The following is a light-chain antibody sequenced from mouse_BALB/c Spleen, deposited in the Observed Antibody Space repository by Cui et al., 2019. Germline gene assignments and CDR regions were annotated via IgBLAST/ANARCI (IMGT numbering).Light chain of an antibody. CDR3: LQYDEFPLT. V-gene: IGKV14-111*01. CDR1: QDINSY. CDR2: RAN. J-gene: IGKJ5*01. Sequence: DIKMTQSRSSMYASLGERVTITCKASQDINSYLSWFQQKPGKSPKTLIYRANRLVDGVPSRFSGSGSGQDYSLTISSLEYEDMGIYYCLQYDEFPLTFGAGTKLELK.